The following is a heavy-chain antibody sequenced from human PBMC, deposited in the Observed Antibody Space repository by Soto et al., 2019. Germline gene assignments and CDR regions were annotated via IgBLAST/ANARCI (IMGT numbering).Heavy chain of an antibody. Sequence: QVQLQESGPGLVKPSQTLSVTCTVSGGSLSSDNFFWSWVRQHPETRLEWVGYIYHTGAAYYNPSLKSRLNISLDTSKNRFSLSLISVTAADTVVYYCAREVISPATADDFDIWGQGTMVTVSS. D-gene: IGHD4-4*01. J-gene: IGHJ3*02. CDR3: AREVISPATADDFDI. CDR1: GGSLSSDNFF. V-gene: IGHV4-31*03. CDR2: IYHTGAA.